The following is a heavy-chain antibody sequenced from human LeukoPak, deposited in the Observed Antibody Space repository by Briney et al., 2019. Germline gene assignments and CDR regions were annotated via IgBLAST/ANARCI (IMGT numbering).Heavy chain of an antibody. J-gene: IGHJ4*02. CDR1: GFTFSRYS. V-gene: IGHV3-21*06. CDR2: IGSTGTYI. CDR3: ARELVGGPRNY. D-gene: IGHD1-26*01. Sequence: GGSLRLSCAATGFTFSRYSMKWVRQAPGKGLECVASIGSTGTYIDYADSMKGRITVNRDNGKNILYLQMNSLRVEDTAVYYCARELVGGPRNYWGQGSLVSVSS.